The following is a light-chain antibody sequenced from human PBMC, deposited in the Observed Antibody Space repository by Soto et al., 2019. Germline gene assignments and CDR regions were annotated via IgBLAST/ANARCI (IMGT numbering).Light chain of an antibody. CDR3: CSYLGSSTYV. J-gene: IGLJ1*01. CDR2: EGT. CDR1: RSDVGGYNL. V-gene: IGLV2-23*01. Sequence: QSVLTQPASVSGSPGQSITLSCTGSRSDVGGYNLVSWYQHHPGKAPKLMIYEGTKRPSGVSNRFSGSKSANTASLTISGLQAEDEADYYCCSYLGSSTYVFGTGTKVTVL.